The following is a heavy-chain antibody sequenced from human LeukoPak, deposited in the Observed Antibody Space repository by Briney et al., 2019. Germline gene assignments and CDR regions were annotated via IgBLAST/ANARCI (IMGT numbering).Heavy chain of an antibody. CDR1: GFTFSDYY. V-gene: IGHV3-11*04. Sequence: PGGSLRLSCAASGFTFSDYYMSWIRQAPGKGLEWVSYISSCGSTIYYADSVKGRFTISRDNAKNSLYLQMNSLRAEDTAVYYCAREMRFEYSSPYCYMDVWGKGTTVTVSS. CDR3: AREMRFEYSSPYCYMDV. CDR2: ISSCGSTI. D-gene: IGHD6-6*01. J-gene: IGHJ6*03.